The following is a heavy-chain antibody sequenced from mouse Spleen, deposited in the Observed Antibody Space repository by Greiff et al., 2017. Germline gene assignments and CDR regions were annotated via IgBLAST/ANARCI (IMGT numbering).Heavy chain of an antibody. J-gene: IGHJ2*01. Sequence: EVKLVESGGGLVKPGGSLKLSCAASGFTFSDYGMHWVRQAPEKGLEWAAYISSGSSTIYYADKVKGRFTISRDNAKNTLFLQMTSLRSEDTAMYYCARGIHYYGSSYLDYWGQGTTLTVSS. CDR3: ARGIHYYGSSYLDY. CDR1: GFTFSDYG. V-gene: IGHV5-17*01. D-gene: IGHD1-1*01. CDR2: ISSGSSTI.